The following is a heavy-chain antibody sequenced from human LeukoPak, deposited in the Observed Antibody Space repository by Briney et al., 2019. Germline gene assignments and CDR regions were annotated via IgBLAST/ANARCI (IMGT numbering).Heavy chain of an antibody. D-gene: IGHD6-19*01. CDR1: GYTFTTYY. V-gene: IGHV1-46*01. J-gene: IGHJ6*03. Sequence: ASVKVSCRASGYTFTTYYMHWVRQAPGQGLEWMGIINPSGGSTSYAQKFQGRVTMTRDMSTSTVYMDLSSLRSEDTAVYYCARDPGSGWYGRYYYYYMDVWGKGTTVAVSS. CDR2: INPSGGST. CDR3: ARDPGSGWYGRYYYYYMDV.